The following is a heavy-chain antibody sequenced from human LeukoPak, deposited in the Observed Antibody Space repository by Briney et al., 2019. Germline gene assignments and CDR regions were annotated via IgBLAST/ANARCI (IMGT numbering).Heavy chain of an antibody. CDR2: ISGSGSDM. Sequence: PGGSLRLSCVVSGFGFSDSYMTWIRQTPGKGLEWLAYISGSGSDMYYADSVKGRFTISRDNAKDSLYLQMNSLRAQDTAVYYCARANSLGYWGQGTLVTVSS. CDR1: GFGFSDSY. J-gene: IGHJ4*02. D-gene: IGHD2/OR15-2a*01. V-gene: IGHV3-11*04. CDR3: ARANSLGY.